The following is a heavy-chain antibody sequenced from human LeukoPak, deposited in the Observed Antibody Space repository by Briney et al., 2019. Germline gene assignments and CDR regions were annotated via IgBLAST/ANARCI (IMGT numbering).Heavy chain of an antibody. Sequence: GGSLRLSCAASGFTFSNAWMSWVRQAPGKGLEWVGRIKSKTDGGTTDYAAPVKGRFTISRDDSKNTLYLQMNSLKTEDTAVYYCTTDRGPDYYGSGSYYYYYYYYMDVWGKGTTVTVSS. J-gene: IGHJ6*03. V-gene: IGHV3-15*01. CDR3: TTDRGPDYYGSGSYYYYYYYYMDV. D-gene: IGHD3-10*01. CDR2: IKSKTDGGTT. CDR1: GFTFSNAW.